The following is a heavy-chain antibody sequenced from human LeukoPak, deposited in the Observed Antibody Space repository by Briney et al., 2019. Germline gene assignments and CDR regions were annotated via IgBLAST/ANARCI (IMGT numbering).Heavy chain of an antibody. CDR1: GDSISISTYY. J-gene: IGHJ4*02. D-gene: IGHD5-12*01. Sequence: KPSETLSLTCTVSGDSISISTYYWGWIRQPPGQGLEWIGSISYSGSTYYNPSLKSRVTISVDTSKNQISLKRSSVTAADTAVYYCARENSGYDYQEWGQGTLVTVSS. V-gene: IGHV4-39*07. CDR2: ISYSGST. CDR3: ARENSGYDYQE.